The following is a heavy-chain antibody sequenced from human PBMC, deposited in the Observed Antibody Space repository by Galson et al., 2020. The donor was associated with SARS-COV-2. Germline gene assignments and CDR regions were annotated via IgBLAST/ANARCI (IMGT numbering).Heavy chain of an antibody. D-gene: IGHD5-18*01. CDR1: GGSISSYY. V-gene: IGHV4-59*01. J-gene: IGHJ6*02. CDR2: IYYSGST. Sequence: ETSETLSLTCTVSGGSISSYYWSWIRQPPGKGLEWIGYIYYSGSTNYNPSLKSRVTISVDTSKNQFSLKLSSVTAADTAVYYCARDGGYSYGYPPRYYYYGMDVWGQGTTVTVSS. CDR3: ARDGGYSYGYPPRYYYYGMDV.